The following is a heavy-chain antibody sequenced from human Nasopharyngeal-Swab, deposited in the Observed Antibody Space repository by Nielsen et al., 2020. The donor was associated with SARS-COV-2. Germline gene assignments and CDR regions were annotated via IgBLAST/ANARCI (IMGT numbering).Heavy chain of an antibody. D-gene: IGHD2-2*02. CDR2: INAGNGNT. CDR1: GYTFTSYA. CDR3: ARGYCSSTSCYTLVDP. V-gene: IGHV1-3*01. J-gene: IGHJ5*02. Sequence: ASVKVSCKASGYTFTSYAMHWVRQAPGQRLERMGWINAGNGNTKYSQKFQGRVTITRDTSASTAYMELSTLRSEDTAVYYCARGYCSSTSCYTLVDPWGQGTLVTVSS.